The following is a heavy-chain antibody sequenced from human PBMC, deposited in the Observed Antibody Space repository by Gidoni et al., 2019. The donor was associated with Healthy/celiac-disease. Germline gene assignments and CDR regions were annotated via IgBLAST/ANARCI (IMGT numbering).Heavy chain of an antibody. Sequence: EVQLVQSGAEVKKPGESLRISCKGSGYSFTSYWISWVRQMPGKGLEWMGRIDPSDSYTNYSPSFQGHVTISADKSISTAYLQWSSLKASDTAMYYCARKVLGYCSGGSCYSGDDAFDIWGQGTMVTVSS. CDR1: GYSFTSYW. CDR2: IDPSDSYT. J-gene: IGHJ3*02. CDR3: ARKVLGYCSGGSCYSGDDAFDI. D-gene: IGHD2-15*01. V-gene: IGHV5-10-1*03.